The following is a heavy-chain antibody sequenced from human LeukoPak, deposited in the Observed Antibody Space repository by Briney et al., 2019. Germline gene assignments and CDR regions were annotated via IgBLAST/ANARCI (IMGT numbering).Heavy chain of an antibody. CDR1: GFTFSSYA. CDR3: AKDGGLLWFGEFDAFDI. Sequence: GGSLRLSCAASGFTFSSYAMSWVRQAPGKGLEWVSAISGSGGSTYYTDSVKGRFTISRDNSKNTLYLQMNGLRAEDTAVYYCAKDGGLLWFGEFDAFDIWGQGTMVTVSS. D-gene: IGHD3-10*01. V-gene: IGHV3-23*01. CDR2: ISGSGGST. J-gene: IGHJ3*02.